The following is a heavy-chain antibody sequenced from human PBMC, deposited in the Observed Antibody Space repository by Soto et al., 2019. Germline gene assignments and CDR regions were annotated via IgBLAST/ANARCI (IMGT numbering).Heavy chain of an antibody. D-gene: IGHD2-2*01. CDR2: IKQDGSEK. V-gene: IGHV3-7*01. CDR1: GFTFSSYW. J-gene: IGHJ4*02. Sequence: EVQLVESGGGLVQPGGSLRLSCAASGFTFSSYWMSWVRQAPGKGLEWVANIKQDGSEKYYVDSVKSRFTISRDNAKNSLYLQMNSLRAEDTAVYYCARGRGCSTGCHNFDYWGQGTLVTVSS. CDR3: ARGRGCSTGCHNFDY.